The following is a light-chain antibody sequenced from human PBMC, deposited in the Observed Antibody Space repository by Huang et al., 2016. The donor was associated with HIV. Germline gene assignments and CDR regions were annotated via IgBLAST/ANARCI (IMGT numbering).Light chain of an antibody. Sequence: DIQMTQSPSSLSASVGDRVTITCRASQSISSHLHWYQQKPGQAPKLLVDAASSLQSGGPSRFGGSGSGTEFTLTISSLQPEDFATYYCRNTFGQGTKVEIK. J-gene: IGKJ1*01. CDR3: RNT. V-gene: IGKV1-39*01. CDR1: QSISSH. CDR2: AAS.